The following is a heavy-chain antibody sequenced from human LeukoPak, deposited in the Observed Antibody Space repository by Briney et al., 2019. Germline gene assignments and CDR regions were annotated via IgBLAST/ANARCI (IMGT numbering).Heavy chain of an antibody. CDR1: GLTVRNNY. D-gene: IGHD3-10*01. CDR2: VYSDGSA. V-gene: IGHV3-53*01. Sequence: GGSLRLSCAASGLTVRNNYMSWVRQAPGKGLEWVSVVYSDGSAYYADSVKGRFTISRDNSKSTLFLQMNSLRAEDTAVYYCAKGSGSGTIDIWGQGTMVTVSS. CDR3: AKGSGSGTIDI. J-gene: IGHJ3*02.